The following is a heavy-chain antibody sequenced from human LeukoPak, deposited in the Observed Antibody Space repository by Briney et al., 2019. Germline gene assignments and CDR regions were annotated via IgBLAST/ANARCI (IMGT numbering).Heavy chain of an antibody. J-gene: IGHJ3*02. CDR2: IYTSGST. V-gene: IGHV4-4*07. CDR3: ARESTRGNFDWFHQGYAFDI. Sequence: SETLSLTCTVSGGSISSYYWSWIRQPAGKGLEWIGRIYTSGSTNYNPSLKSRVTMSVDTSKNQFSLKLSSVTAADTAVYYCARESTRGNFDWFHQGYAFDIWGQGTMVTVSS. D-gene: IGHD3-9*01. CDR1: GGSISSYY.